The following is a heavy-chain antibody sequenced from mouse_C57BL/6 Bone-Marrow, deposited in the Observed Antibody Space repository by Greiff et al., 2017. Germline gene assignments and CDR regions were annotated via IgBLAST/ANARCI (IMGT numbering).Heavy chain of an antibody. V-gene: IGHV5-12*01. CDR3: ARHLDGYPDY. D-gene: IGHD2-3*01. J-gene: IGHJ2*01. CDR2: ISNGGGST. Sequence: EVKLMESGGGLVQPGGSLKLSCAASGFTFSDYYMYWVRQTPEKRLEWVAYISNGGGSTYYPDTVKGRFTISRDNAKNTLYLQMSRLKSEDTAMYYCARHLDGYPDYWGQGTTLTVSS. CDR1: GFTFSDYY.